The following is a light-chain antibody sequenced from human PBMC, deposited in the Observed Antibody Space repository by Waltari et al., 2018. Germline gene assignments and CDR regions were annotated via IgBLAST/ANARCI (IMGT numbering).Light chain of an antibody. V-gene: IGKV1-5*03. CDR2: KAS. J-gene: IGKJ3*01. CDR3: QQYNSYSCG. CDR1: QNIDTW. Sequence: DIHLTQSPSTLSASVGDRVTITCRASQNIDTWLAWDQQKPGKSPKLLIYKASYLQSGVPSRFSGRGSGTEFTRTIDSLQPDDFATYHCQQYNSYSCGFGPGTTVDLK.